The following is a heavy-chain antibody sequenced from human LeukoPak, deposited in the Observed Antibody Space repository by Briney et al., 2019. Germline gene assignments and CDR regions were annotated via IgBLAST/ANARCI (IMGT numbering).Heavy chain of an antibody. Sequence: GGSLRLSCVVSGFTVSNNYMKWVRQAPGKGLEWVSSISSSSSYIYYADSVKGRFTISRDNAKNSLYLQMNSLRAEDTAVYYCARGGIVGATTWFDPWGQGTLVTVSS. V-gene: IGHV3-21*01. D-gene: IGHD1-26*01. CDR2: ISSSSSYI. CDR1: GFTVSNNY. CDR3: ARGGIVGATTWFDP. J-gene: IGHJ5*02.